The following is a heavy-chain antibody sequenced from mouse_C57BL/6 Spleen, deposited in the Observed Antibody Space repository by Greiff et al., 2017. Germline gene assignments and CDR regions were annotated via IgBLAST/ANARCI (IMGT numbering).Heavy chain of an antibody. D-gene: IGHD2-4*01. V-gene: IGHV1-80*01. CDR3: ARADDYGGDY. CDR2: IYPGGGDT. CDR1: GYAFSSYW. J-gene: IGHJ2*01. Sequence: QVQLQQPGAELVQPGASVKISCKASGYAFSSYWMNWVKQRPGKGLEWVAQIYPGGGDTYYIGTFKGQVILTADKSSSTDYIQISSLTSEDSAVYCCARADDYGGDYWGQGTTLTVSS.